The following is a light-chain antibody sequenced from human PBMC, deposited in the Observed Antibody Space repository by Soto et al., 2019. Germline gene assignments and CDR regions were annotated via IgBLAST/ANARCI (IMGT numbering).Light chain of an antibody. CDR3: SSYTSSSTPW. J-gene: IGLJ3*02. Sequence: QSVLTQPASVSGSPGQSITISCTGTSSDVGGYNYVSWYQQHPGKAPKLMIYDVSNRPSGVSTRFSGSKSGNTASLTISGLQAEDEADYYCSSYTSSSTPWFGGGTKLTVL. CDR1: SSDVGGYNY. V-gene: IGLV2-14*01. CDR2: DVS.